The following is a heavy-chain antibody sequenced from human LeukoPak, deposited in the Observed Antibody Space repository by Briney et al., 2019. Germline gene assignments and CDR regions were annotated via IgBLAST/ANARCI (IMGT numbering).Heavy chain of an antibody. Sequence: GASVKVSCKASGYTFTNYGILWVRQAPGQGLEWMGWISTYNGNTNYAQKIQGRVTMTTDTSTSTAYMELRSLRSDDTAVYYCARSSIIAAAGPYYFDYWGQGTLVTVSS. V-gene: IGHV1-18*01. D-gene: IGHD6-13*01. CDR1: GYTFTNYG. CDR2: ISTYNGNT. CDR3: ARSSIIAAAGPYYFDY. J-gene: IGHJ4*02.